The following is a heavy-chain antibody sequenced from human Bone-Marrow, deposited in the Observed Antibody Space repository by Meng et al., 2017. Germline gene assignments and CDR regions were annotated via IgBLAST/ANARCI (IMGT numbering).Heavy chain of an antibody. V-gene: IGHV3-30*04. CDR1: GFTFSSYA. J-gene: IGHJ4*03. D-gene: IGHD6-19*01. CDR3: ARVPYNSGCYPSYDFDY. Sequence: GGSLRLSCAASGFTFSSYAMHWVRQAPGKGLEWVAVISYDGSNKYYADSVKGRFTISRDNSKNTLYLQMDSLGAEDTAEYYSARVPYNSGCYPSYDFDYWGQGTMVTVSS. CDR2: ISYDGSNK.